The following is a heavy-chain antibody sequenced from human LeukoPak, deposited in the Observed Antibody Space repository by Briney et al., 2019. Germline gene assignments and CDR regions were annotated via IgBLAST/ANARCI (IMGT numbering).Heavy chain of an antibody. CDR2: IYPRDGST. CDR3: ARDQEGFDY. V-gene: IGHV1-46*01. J-gene: IGHJ4*02. Sequence: ASVKVPCKASGYTFTSNYIHWVRQAPGQGLEWMGMIYPRDGSTSYAQKFQGRVTVTRDTSTSTVHMELSGLRSEDTAVYYCARDQEGFDYWGQGTLVTVSS. CDR1: GYTFTSNY.